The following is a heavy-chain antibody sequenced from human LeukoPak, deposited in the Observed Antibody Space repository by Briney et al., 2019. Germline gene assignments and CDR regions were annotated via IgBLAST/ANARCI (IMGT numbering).Heavy chain of an antibody. J-gene: IGHJ4*02. D-gene: IGHD3-10*01. Sequence: SETLSLTCAVYGGSFSGYYWSWIRQPPGEGLEWIGEINHSGSTNYNPSLKSRVTISVDTSKNQFSLKLSSVTAADTAVYYCARRGSGSYYNDLMDYWGQGTLSPSPQ. V-gene: IGHV4-34*01. CDR2: INHSGST. CDR1: GGSFSGYY. CDR3: ARRGSGSYYNDLMDY.